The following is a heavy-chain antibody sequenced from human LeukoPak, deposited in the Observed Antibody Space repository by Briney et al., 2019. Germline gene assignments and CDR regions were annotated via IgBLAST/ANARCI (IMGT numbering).Heavy chain of an antibody. D-gene: IGHD1-26*01. Sequence: GGSLRLSCAASGFTFSSYEMNWVRQAPGKGLEWVSYMSSSGSTIYYADSVKGRFTISRDNAKNSLYLLMNSLRAEDTAAYYCARVAGATTENYYDYYMDVWGKGTTVTVSS. CDR1: GFTFSSYE. J-gene: IGHJ6*03. CDR2: MSSSGSTI. V-gene: IGHV3-48*03. CDR3: ARVAGATTENYYDYYMDV.